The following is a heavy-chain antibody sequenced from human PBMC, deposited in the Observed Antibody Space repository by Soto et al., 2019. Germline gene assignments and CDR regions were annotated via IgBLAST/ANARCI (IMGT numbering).Heavy chain of an antibody. CDR2: IIPFFGTT. Sequence: QVHLVQSGAEVKKPGSSVKVSCKDTRGTLRNFVIDWLRQAPGQGPEWMGGIIPFFGTTNYAQKFQGRLTLTADESTRTAYMELDRLTSEDTAIYYCARPRRDYGQNNWFDPWGQGTLITVSS. D-gene: IGHD4-17*01. CDR1: RGTLRNFV. V-gene: IGHV1-69*01. CDR3: ARPRRDYGQNNWFDP. J-gene: IGHJ5*02.